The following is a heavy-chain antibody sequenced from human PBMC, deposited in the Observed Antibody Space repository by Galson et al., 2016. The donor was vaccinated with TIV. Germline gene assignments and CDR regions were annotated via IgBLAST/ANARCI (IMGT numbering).Heavy chain of an antibody. CDR1: GFSFIDYS. CDR3: AGGGGWLITS. J-gene: IGHJ5*02. CDR2: MKEEGTEQ. V-gene: IGHV3-7*04. Sequence: SLRLSCAASGFSFIDYSMSWVRQAPGTGLEWVASMKEEGTEQYNVNAVKGRFTISRDGAGNSVYLQMNSLRADDTAVYYCAGGGGWLITSWGQGTLVAVSS. D-gene: IGHD6-19*01.